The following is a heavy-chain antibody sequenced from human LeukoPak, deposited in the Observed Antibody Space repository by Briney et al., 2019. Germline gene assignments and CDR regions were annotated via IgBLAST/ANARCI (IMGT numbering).Heavy chain of an antibody. CDR2: IYPSDSDT. Sequence: GESLKISCKGSGYSFTSYWIGWVRQMPGKGLEWMGIIYPSDSDTRYSPSFQGQVTISADKSISTAYLQWSSLKASDTAMYYCARPRFDYYDSSGYFDYWGQGTLVTVSS. J-gene: IGHJ4*02. V-gene: IGHV5-51*01. CDR3: ARPRFDYYDSSGYFDY. CDR1: GYSFTSYW. D-gene: IGHD3-22*01.